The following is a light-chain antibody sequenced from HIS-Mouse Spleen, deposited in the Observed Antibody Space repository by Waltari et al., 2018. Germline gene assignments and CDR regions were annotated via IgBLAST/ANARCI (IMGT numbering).Light chain of an antibody. CDR2: EVS. CDR1: SSDVGGYNY. J-gene: IGLJ3*02. Sequence: QSALTQPASVSGSPGQSITIPCTGTSSDVGGYNYVSGYQQHPGKAPKLMIYEVSNRPSGVSNRFSGSKSGNTASLTISGLQAEDEADYYCSSYTSSSNWVFGGGTKLTVL. CDR3: SSYTSSSNWV. V-gene: IGLV2-14*01.